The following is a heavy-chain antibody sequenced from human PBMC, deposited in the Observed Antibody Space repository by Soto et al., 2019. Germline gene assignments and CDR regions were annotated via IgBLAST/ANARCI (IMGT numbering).Heavy chain of an antibody. CDR3: ARSVVVPAASNWFDP. Sequence: QVQLQESGPGLVKPSQTLSLTCTVSGGSISSGGYYWSWIRQHPGKGLEWIGYIYYSGSTYYNPSLKSRVTLSVDTSKNQFSLKLSSVTAADTAVYYGARSVVVPAASNWFDPRGQGTLVTVSS. D-gene: IGHD2-2*01. J-gene: IGHJ5*02. CDR1: GGSISSGGYY. V-gene: IGHV4-31*03. CDR2: IYYSGST.